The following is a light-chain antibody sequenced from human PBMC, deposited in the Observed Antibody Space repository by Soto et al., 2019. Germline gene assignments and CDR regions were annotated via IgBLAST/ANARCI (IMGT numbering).Light chain of an antibody. Sequence: EIVLTQSPGTLSLSPGERATLSCRASQSVSSSYLAWYQQKPGQAPRLLIYGASSRATGIPDRFSGSGSGTDFTLNNSRLEPEAFAVYYCQQYGSSPPWTFGQGTNVEIK. CDR1: QSVSSSY. V-gene: IGKV3-20*01. CDR2: GAS. CDR3: QQYGSSPPWT. J-gene: IGKJ1*01.